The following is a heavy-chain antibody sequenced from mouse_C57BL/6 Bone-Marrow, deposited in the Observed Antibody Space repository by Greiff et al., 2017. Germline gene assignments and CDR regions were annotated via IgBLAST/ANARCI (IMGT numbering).Heavy chain of an antibody. V-gene: IGHV1-42*01. Sequence: EVQLQQSGPELVKPGASVKISCKASGYSFTGYYMNWVKQSPEKSLEWIGEINPSTGGTTYNQKFKAKATLTVDTSSSTSYMQLKSLTSEDSAVYYCARRKIWMSMDYWGQGTSVTVSS. CDR3: ARRKIWMSMDY. CDR2: INPSTGGT. J-gene: IGHJ4*01. CDR1: GYSFTGYY. D-gene: IGHD1-1*02.